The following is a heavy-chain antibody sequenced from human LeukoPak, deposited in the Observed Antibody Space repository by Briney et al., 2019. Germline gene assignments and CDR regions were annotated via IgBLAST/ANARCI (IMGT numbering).Heavy chain of an antibody. J-gene: IGHJ4*02. D-gene: IGHD6-13*01. V-gene: IGHV4-59*01. Sequence: PSETLSLTCTVSGGSISSYYWSWIRQPPGKGLEWIGYIYYSGTTNYNPSLKSRVTISVDTSKNQFSLKLSSVTAADTAVYYCARGVYIAAAQYGNWGQGTLVTVSS. CDR1: GGSISSYY. CDR3: ARGVYIAAAQYGN. CDR2: IYYSGTT.